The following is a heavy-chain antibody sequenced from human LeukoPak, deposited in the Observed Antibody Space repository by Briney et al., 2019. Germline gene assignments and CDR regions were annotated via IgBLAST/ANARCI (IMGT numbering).Heavy chain of an antibody. D-gene: IGHD4-23*01. Sequence: GGSLRLSCAASGFTFRSHTMNWVRQAPGKGLEWVSSISSNAAYIYYADSLKGRFTISRDNAKDSLYLQMNSLRAEDTAVYYCAKKSPQETTVGPYWYLGLWGRGTLVTVSS. CDR2: ISSNAAYI. V-gene: IGHV3-21*01. CDR3: AKKSPQETTVGPYWYLGL. J-gene: IGHJ2*01. CDR1: GFTFRSHT.